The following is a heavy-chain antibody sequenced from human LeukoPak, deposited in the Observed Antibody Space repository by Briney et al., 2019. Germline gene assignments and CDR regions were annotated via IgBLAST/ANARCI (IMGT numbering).Heavy chain of an antibody. V-gene: IGHV5-51*01. CDR1: GYRFTSYW. Sequence: GESLKISCKGSGYRFTSYWIGWVRPMPGKGLEWMGIIYPGDSDTRYSPSFQGQVTISADKSISTAYLQWSSLKASDTAMYYCARSVAGTLYYFDYWGQGTLVTVSS. J-gene: IGHJ4*02. CDR3: ARSVAGTLYYFDY. D-gene: IGHD6-19*01. CDR2: IYPGDSDT.